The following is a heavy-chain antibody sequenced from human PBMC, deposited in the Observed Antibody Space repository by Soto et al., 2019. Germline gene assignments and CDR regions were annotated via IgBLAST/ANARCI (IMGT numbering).Heavy chain of an antibody. V-gene: IGHV4-39*01. CDR3: VGLYPYESSVYHLNY. D-gene: IGHD3-22*01. Sequence: PSETLSLTCTVSGGSISSGPSYWGWIRQPPGQGLEWVGSIYYLGNTYYNSSLGSRVIISVDKSKNQFSLKLSSVTAADTAVYYCVGLYPYESSVYHLNYWGQGTQVTVSS. CDR1: GGSISSGPSY. J-gene: IGHJ4*02. CDR2: IYYLGNT.